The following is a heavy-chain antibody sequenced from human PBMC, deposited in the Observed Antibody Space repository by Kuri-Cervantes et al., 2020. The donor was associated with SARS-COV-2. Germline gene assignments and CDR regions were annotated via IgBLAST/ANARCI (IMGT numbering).Heavy chain of an antibody. CDR2: INTNTGNP. J-gene: IGHJ6*03. D-gene: IGHD6-6*01. CDR1: GYTFSGYY. CDR3: AIEGQRAARPNYYYYMDV. V-gene: IGHV7-4-1*02. Sequence: ASVKVSCKASGYTFSGYYIHWVRQAPGQGLEWMGWINTNTGNPTYAQGSTGRFVFSLDTSVSTAYLQISSLKAEDTAVYYCAIEGQRAARPNYYYYMDVWGKGTTVTVSS.